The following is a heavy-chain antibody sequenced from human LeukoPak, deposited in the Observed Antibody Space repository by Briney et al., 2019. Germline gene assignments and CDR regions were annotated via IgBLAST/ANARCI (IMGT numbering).Heavy chain of an antibody. D-gene: IGHD3-10*01. Sequence: PSETLSLTCAVYGGSFSGYYWSWIRQPPGKGLEWIGEINHSGSTNYNPSLKSRVTISVDTSKNQFSLKLSSVTAADTAVYYCARPFGLVDYWGQGTLVTVSS. CDR2: INHSGST. V-gene: IGHV4-34*01. CDR1: GGSFSGYY. CDR3: ARPFGLVDY. J-gene: IGHJ4*02.